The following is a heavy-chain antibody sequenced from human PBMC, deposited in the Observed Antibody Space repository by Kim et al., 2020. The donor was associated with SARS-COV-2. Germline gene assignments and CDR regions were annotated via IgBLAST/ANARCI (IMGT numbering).Heavy chain of an antibody. CDR2: ISRSSSYI. Sequence: GGSLRLSCAASGFTFSSYSMNWVRQAPGKGLEWVSSISRSSSYIYYADSVKGRFTISRDNAKNSLYLQMNSLRAEDTAVYYCARTVLINYDLWSGYYNEPGYWGQGTLVTVSS. J-gene: IGHJ4*02. CDR1: GFTFSSYS. CDR3: ARTVLINYDLWSGYYNEPGY. V-gene: IGHV3-21*01. D-gene: IGHD3-3*01.